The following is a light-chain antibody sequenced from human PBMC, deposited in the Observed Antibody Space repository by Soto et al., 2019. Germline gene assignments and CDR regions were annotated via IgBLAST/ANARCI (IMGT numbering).Light chain of an antibody. CDR2: AAS. CDR3: QQSFSTPRT. J-gene: IGKJ1*01. V-gene: IGKV1-39*01. CDR1: QTISDF. Sequence: DIQMTQSPSSLSASLGDRVTITCRASQTISDFLNWYQRKPGKAPKLLIYAASSLQGGVPSRFSGSGSGTNFTLTISGLQSEELATYFCQQSFSTPRTFGQGTKVDIK.